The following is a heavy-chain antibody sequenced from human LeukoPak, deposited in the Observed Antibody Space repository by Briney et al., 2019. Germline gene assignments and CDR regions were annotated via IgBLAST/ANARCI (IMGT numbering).Heavy chain of an antibody. D-gene: IGHD6-13*01. CDR2: IGFNTLFT. CDR1: GFTFSDCY. V-gene: IGHV3-11*06. Sequence: GGSLRLSCAASGFTFSDCYMSWIRQAPGKGLQWVSYIGFNTLFTNYADSVRGRFTISRDNAKNSLYLQMNSLRAEDTAVYFCARATPFGIAAADWGQGTLVTVSA. J-gene: IGHJ4*02. CDR3: ARATPFGIAAAD.